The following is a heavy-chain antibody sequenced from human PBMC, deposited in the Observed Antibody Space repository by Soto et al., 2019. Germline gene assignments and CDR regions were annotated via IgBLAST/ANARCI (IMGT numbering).Heavy chain of an antibody. V-gene: IGHV1-24*01. CDR3: DPVNWNYKRGWFDP. Sequence: ASVKVSCKVSGYTFTEVSIHWVRQAPGKGLEWMGGFDPDGGETVYAQKFQGRVRMTEDTPTETAYMEVRSMRPEDTAVYYCDPVNWNYKRGWFDPWGQGTLVTVSS. CDR1: GYTFTEVS. CDR2: FDPDGGET. J-gene: IGHJ5*02. D-gene: IGHD1-7*01.